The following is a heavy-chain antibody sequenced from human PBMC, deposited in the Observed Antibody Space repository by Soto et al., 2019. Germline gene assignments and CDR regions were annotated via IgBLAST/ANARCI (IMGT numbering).Heavy chain of an antibody. CDR1: GYSFTSYW. J-gene: IGHJ4*02. V-gene: IGHV5-10-1*01. CDR3: ARHEGYSSGWYYFDY. CDR2: IDPSDSYT. D-gene: IGHD6-19*01. Sequence: PGESLKISCKGSGYSFTSYWISWVRQMPGKGLGWMGRIDPSDSYTNYSPSFQGHVTISADKSISTAYLQWSSLKASDTAMYYCARHEGYSSGWYYFDYWGQGTLVTVSS.